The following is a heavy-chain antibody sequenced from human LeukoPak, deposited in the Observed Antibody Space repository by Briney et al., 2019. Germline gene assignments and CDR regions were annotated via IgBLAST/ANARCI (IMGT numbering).Heavy chain of an antibody. CDR3: ARALAGTAELDV. J-gene: IGHJ6*04. CDR2: MNPNNGNT. V-gene: IGHV1-8*01. Sequence: ASVKVSCKASGYTCTSYDIHWVRQATGQGLEWMGRMNPNNGNTGDAQKFQGRVTMTRDPTISTAYMELSRLRSEDTGVYFCARALAGTAELDVWGKGTTVTVSS. CDR1: GYTCTSYD. D-gene: IGHD1-1*01.